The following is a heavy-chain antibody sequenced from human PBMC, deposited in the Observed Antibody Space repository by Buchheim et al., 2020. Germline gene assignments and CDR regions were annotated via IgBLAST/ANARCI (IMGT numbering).Heavy chain of an antibody. J-gene: IGHJ5*02. CDR2: IYYSGST. V-gene: IGHV4-59*01. CDR1: GGSIGTYY. CDR3: ARGHYYGSGTNSAFDP. D-gene: IGHD3-10*01. Sequence: QVQLQESGPGLVKPSETLSLTCTVSGGSIGTYYWSWIRQPPGKGLEWIGHIYYSGSTKYNPSLKSRFTMSVDTSKNQLSLNLISVTAADTAVYYCARGHYYGSGTNSAFDPWGQGSL.